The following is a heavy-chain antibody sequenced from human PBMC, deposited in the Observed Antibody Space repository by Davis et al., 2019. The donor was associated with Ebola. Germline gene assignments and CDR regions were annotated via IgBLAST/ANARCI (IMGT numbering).Heavy chain of an antibody. V-gene: IGHV5-51*01. Sequence: KVSCKGSGYSFTSYWIGWVRQMPGKGLEWMGIIYPGDSDTRYSPSLQGQVTISADKSISTAYLQWSSLEASDTAVYYCARRTTGDWYFDLWGRGTLVTVSS. D-gene: IGHD4-17*01. J-gene: IGHJ2*01. CDR3: ARRTTGDWYFDL. CDR1: GYSFTSYW. CDR2: IYPGDSDT.